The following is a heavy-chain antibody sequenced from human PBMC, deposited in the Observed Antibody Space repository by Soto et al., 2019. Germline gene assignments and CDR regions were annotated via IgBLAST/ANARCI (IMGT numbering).Heavy chain of an antibody. J-gene: IGHJ6*02. CDR3: ARAPRGDDFLTSYCPYYYYGMDV. CDR2: ISSSSSYI. D-gene: IGHD3-9*01. Sequence: GGSLRLSCAASGFTFSSYSMNWVRQAPGKGLEWVSSISSSSSYIYYGDSVKGRFTISRDNAKNALFLQMNSLRAEDTAVYYCARAPRGDDFLTSYCPYYYYGMDVWGQGTTVTVSS. V-gene: IGHV3-21*01. CDR1: GFTFSSYS.